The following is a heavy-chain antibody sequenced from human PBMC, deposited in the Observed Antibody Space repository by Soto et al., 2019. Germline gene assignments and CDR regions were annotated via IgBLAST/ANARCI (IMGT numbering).Heavy chain of an antibody. V-gene: IGHV3-30*18. CDR1: GFTFSSYG. J-gene: IGHJ4*02. Sequence: GGSLRLSCAASGFTFSSYGMHWVRQAPGKGLEWVAVISYDGSNKYYADSVKGRFTISRDNSKNTLYLQMNSLRAEDTAVYYCAKTPPRGMIVVPDYFDYWGQGTLVTVSS. CDR2: ISYDGSNK. CDR3: AKTPPRGMIVVPDYFDY. D-gene: IGHD3-22*01.